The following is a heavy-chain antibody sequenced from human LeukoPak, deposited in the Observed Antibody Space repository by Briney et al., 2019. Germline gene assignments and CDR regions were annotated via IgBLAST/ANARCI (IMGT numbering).Heavy chain of an antibody. D-gene: IGHD3-22*01. CDR2: INPSGGST. V-gene: IGHV1-46*01. J-gene: IGHJ4*02. Sequence: GASVKVSCKASGYTFTSYYMHWVRQAPGQGLEWMGIINPSGGSTSYAQKFQGRVTMTRGTSTSTVYMELSSLRSEDTAVYYCSRPDRSGYDYWGQGTLVTVSS. CDR1: GYTFTSYY. CDR3: SRPDRSGYDY.